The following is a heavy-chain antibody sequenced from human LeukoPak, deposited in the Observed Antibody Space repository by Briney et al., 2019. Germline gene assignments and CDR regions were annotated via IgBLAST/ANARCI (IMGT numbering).Heavy chain of an antibody. Sequence: GASVKVSCKASGFTFTSSAMQWVRQARGQRLEWIGWIVVGSGNTNYAQKFQERVTITRDMSTGTAYMELSSLRSEDTAVYYCALLLRDGYNYRPGGFDYWGQGTLVTVSS. V-gene: IGHV1-58*02. D-gene: IGHD5-24*01. CDR2: IVVGSGNT. CDR1: GFTFTSSA. CDR3: ALLLRDGYNYRPGGFDY. J-gene: IGHJ4*02.